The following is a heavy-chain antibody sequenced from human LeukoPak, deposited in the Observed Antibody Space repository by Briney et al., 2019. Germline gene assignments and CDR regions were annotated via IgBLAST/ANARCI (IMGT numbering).Heavy chain of an antibody. V-gene: IGHV4-59*01. D-gene: IGHD5-18*01. CDR3: ARYTTMGVNDAFDI. CDR1: GGSISSYY. Sequence: SETLSLTCTVSGGSISSYYWSWIRQPPGKGLEWIGYIYYTGNTNHNPSLKSRVTISVDTSKNQFSLKLSSVTAADTAVYYCARYTTMGVNDAFDIWGQGTMVTVSS. J-gene: IGHJ3*02. CDR2: IYYTGNT.